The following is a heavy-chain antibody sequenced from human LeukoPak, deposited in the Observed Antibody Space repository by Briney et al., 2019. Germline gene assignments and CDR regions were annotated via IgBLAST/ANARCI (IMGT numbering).Heavy chain of an antibody. CDR1: GFTFSNYW. CDR2: ISSDGRST. Sequence: SGGSLRLSCAASGFTFSNYWMHWVRQAPGKGLVWVSRISSDGRSTSYADSVKGRFTISRDNAKNTLYLQMNSLRAEDTAVYYCARGYYDSSGYYLIDYWGQGTLVTVSS. J-gene: IGHJ4*02. V-gene: IGHV3-74*01. D-gene: IGHD3-22*01. CDR3: ARGYYDSSGYYLIDY.